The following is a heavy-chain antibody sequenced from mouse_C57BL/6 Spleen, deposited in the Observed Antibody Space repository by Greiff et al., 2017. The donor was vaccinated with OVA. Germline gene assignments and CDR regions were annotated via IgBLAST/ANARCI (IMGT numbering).Heavy chain of an antibody. V-gene: IGHV1-64*01. D-gene: IGHD2-1*01. J-gene: IGHJ4*01. CDR2: INPNSGST. Sequence: VQLQQPGAELVKPGASVKLSCKASGYTFTSYWMNWVKQRPGQGLEWIGMINPNSGSTNYNEKFKSKATLTVDKSSSTAYMQLSSLTSEDSAVYYCASEDGNYDYYAMDYWGQGTSVTVSS. CDR3: ASEDGNYDYYAMDY. CDR1: GYTFTSYW.